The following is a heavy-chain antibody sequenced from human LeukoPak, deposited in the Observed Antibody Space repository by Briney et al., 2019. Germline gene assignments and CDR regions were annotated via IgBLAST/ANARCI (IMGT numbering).Heavy chain of an antibody. D-gene: IGHD6-19*01. CDR2: IKQDGSEK. CDR3: ARARSSGWVIDS. J-gene: IGHJ4*02. V-gene: IGHV3-7*02. Sequence: GGSLRLSCAASGFTFSRYWMSWVRQAPGKGLERVANIKQDGSEKYYMDSVKGRFTISRDNAKNSVYLQMNSLRDEDTAVYFCARARSSGWVIDSWGKGTLVT. CDR1: GFTFSRYW.